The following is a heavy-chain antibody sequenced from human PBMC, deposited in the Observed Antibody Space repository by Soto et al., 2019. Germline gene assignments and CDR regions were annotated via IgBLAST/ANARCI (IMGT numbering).Heavy chain of an antibody. CDR1: GGTFGGYG. J-gene: IGHJ4*02. Sequence: QVQLVQSGAEVKKPGSSVKVSCKASGGTFGGYGLSWVRQAPGQGLEWVGGILPLFATANYAQKFQGRVTIAAENSTSAAYLEVNSTRSDDTAVYYCARGGTWYYNAGATYHYTAKLDYWGQGTLVTVSS. V-gene: IGHV1-69*14. D-gene: IGHD3-10*01. CDR2: ILPLFATA. CDR3: ARGGTWYYNAGATYHYTAKLDY.